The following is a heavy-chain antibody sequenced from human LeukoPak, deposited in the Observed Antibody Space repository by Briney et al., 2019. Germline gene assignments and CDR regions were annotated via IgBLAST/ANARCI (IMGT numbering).Heavy chain of an antibody. Sequence: GGSLRLSCAASGFIFSDYYMSWIRQAPGKGLEWVSYISSSGSTIYYADSVKGRFTISRDNAKNSLYLQMNSLRAEDTAVYYCARVGFGYSSFRGSPGTYYFDYWGQGTLVTVSS. CDR1: GFIFSDYY. CDR2: ISSSGSTI. D-gene: IGHD6-19*01. V-gene: IGHV3-11*01. J-gene: IGHJ4*02. CDR3: ARVGFGYSSFRGSPGTYYFDY.